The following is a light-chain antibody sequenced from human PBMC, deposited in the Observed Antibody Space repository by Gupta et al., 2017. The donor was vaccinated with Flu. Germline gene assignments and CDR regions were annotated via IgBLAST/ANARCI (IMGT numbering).Light chain of an antibody. CDR3: QQYNNSWT. CDR1: QSVSSN. V-gene: IGKV3-15*01. Sequence: PATLAVFPGGSATPSRRASQSVSSNLAWYQQQPGQAPRLLIYGASTRATGIPARFSGSGSGTEFTLTISRLQSEDFAVYYCQQYNNSWTFGQGTKVEIK. CDR2: GAS. J-gene: IGKJ1*01.